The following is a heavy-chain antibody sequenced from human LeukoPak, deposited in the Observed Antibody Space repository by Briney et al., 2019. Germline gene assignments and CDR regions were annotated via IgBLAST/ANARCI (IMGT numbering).Heavy chain of an antibody. V-gene: IGHV1-18*01. Sequence: VASVTVSCKASGYTFTNYGISWVRQAPGQGLAWMGWISAYNGNTNYAQKLQGRVTMTTDTSTSTAYMELRSLRSDDTAVYYCARDLYYDYVWGSYRTTFDYWGQGTLVTVSS. D-gene: IGHD3-16*02. CDR2: ISAYNGNT. CDR3: ARDLYYDYVWGSYRTTFDY. J-gene: IGHJ4*02. CDR1: GYTFTNYG.